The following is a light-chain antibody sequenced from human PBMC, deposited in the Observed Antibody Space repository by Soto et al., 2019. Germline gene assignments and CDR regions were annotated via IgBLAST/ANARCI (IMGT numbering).Light chain of an antibody. Sequence: EVVMTQSPATLSVSPWERVTLACRANQSIGDTLAWYQHKPGQAPRLLIYDTSTRATGVPARFSGSGSGTEFTLTISSLQSDDFAAYYCQQYDNWPWTFGQGTKVDIK. V-gene: IGKV3-15*01. J-gene: IGKJ1*01. CDR3: QQYDNWPWT. CDR2: DTS. CDR1: QSIGDT.